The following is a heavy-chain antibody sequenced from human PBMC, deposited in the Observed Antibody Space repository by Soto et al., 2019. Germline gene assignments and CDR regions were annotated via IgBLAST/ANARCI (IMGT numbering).Heavy chain of an antibody. V-gene: IGHV4-30-2*01. Sequence: QVQLQESGSGLVKPSQTLSLTCAVSGGSISSGGYSWSWIRQPPGKGLEWIGYIYHSGSTYYNPSLKSRLSISLDTSKNPFSLKLNSVTDADTAVYYCARGHDANNDWGQGTLVTVSS. D-gene: IGHD2-8*01. CDR3: ARGHDANND. CDR2: IYHSGST. CDR1: GGSISSGGYS. J-gene: IGHJ1*01.